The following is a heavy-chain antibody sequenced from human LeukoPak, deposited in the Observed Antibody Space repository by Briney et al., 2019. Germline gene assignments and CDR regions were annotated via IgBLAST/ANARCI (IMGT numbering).Heavy chain of an antibody. CDR1: GYTFTSYY. J-gene: IGHJ6*02. CDR2: INPSGGST. V-gene: IGHV1-46*01. CDR3: ARDFKAYYYDSSCHQRGYYYYGMDV. D-gene: IGHD3-22*01. Sequence: GASVKVSCKASGYTFTSYYMHWVRQAPGQGLEWMGIINPSGGSTSYAQKFQGRVTMTRETSTSTVYMELSSLRSEDTAVYYCARDFKAYYYDSSCHQRGYYYYGMDVWGQGTTVTVSS.